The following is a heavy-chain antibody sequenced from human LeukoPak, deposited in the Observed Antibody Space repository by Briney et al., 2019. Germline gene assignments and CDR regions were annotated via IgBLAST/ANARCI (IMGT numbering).Heavy chain of an antibody. D-gene: IGHD1-20*01. CDR3: ARLTGTTIALDY. CDR1: GGSISSYY. V-gene: IGHV4-39*01. J-gene: IGHJ4*02. Sequence: SETLSLTCTVSGGSISSYYWGWIRQPPGKGLEWIGSIYYSGSTYYNPSLKSRVTISVDTSKNQFSLKLSSVTAADTAVYYCARLTGTTIALDYWGQGTLVTVSS. CDR2: IYYSGST.